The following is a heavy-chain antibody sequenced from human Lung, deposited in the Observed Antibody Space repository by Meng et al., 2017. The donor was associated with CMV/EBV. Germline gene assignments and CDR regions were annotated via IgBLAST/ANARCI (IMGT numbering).Heavy chain of an antibody. CDR1: GYSITTSYC. Sequence: SETLSLTCTISGYSITTSYCWGWVRQSPGKGLEWIGSIFHGGTVYYNPSLKSRVTISLDTSKNQFSLRLDSVTAADTAVYYCARKRDYYSYMDVWGRGTTVTVSS. J-gene: IGHJ6*02. CDR2: IFHGGTV. CDR3: ARKRDYYSYMDV. V-gene: IGHV4-38-2*02.